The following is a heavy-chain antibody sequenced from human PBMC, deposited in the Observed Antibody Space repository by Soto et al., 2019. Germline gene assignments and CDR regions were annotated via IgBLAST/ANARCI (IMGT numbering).Heavy chain of an antibody. J-gene: IGHJ4*02. CDR1: GYSFASHW. CDR2: IYPGDSDT. D-gene: IGHD1-26*01. Sequence: PGESLKISCKGSGYSFASHWVAWVRQMPEKGLEWIGTIYPGDSDTKYSSAFRGHVTISADTSVSTAYLQWRCLEATDSAIYYCARYSGSYWHYLDFWGQGTLVTVSS. CDR3: ARYSGSYWHYLDF. V-gene: IGHV5-51*01.